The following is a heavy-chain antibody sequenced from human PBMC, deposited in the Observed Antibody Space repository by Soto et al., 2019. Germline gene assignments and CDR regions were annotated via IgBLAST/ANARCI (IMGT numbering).Heavy chain of an antibody. Sequence: QVQLQESGPGLVKPSETLSLTCTVSGGSISSYYWSWIRQPPGKGLEWIGYIYYSGSTNYNPSLKSRVTISIDTSKNQFSLKLSSVTAADTAVYYCARVGVPYYDSSGYFRWGQGTLVTVSS. CDR2: IYYSGST. J-gene: IGHJ4*02. CDR3: ARVGVPYYDSSGYFR. V-gene: IGHV4-59*01. CDR1: GGSISSYY. D-gene: IGHD3-22*01.